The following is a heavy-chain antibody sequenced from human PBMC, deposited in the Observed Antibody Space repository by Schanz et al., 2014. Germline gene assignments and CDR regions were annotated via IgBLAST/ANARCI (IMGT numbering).Heavy chain of an antibody. CDR2: ISAYNGDT. J-gene: IGHJ4*02. CDR1: GSTFTSYG. D-gene: IGHD6-13*01. CDR3: ASSGAGYSSSWDFDY. Sequence: QVQLVQSGGEMKKPGASVKVSCKASGSTFTSYGISWVRQAPGQGLEWMGGISAYNGDTNYALKLQGRVTMTTDTSTFTAYMDVSSLRSEDTAVYYCASSGAGYSSSWDFDYWGQGTLVTVSS. V-gene: IGHV1-18*01.